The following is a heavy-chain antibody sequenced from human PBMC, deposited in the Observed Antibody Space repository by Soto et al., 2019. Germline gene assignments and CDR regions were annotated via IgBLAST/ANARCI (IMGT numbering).Heavy chain of an antibody. CDR2: IIPKFGTT. CDR3: ARDLAPYSGCNSLSLDS. Sequence: QVQLVQSGAEVKKPGSSVKVSCKASGGSFSTYGINWVRLAPGQGLEWMGGIIPKFGTTNYAQKFRGRVTITAAASTNPASMPLTSLRSAPTAVYFCARDLAPYSGCNSLSLDSWGQGTLVTVSS. CDR1: GGSFSTYG. D-gene: IGHD2-15*01. V-gene: IGHV1-69*13. J-gene: IGHJ4*02.